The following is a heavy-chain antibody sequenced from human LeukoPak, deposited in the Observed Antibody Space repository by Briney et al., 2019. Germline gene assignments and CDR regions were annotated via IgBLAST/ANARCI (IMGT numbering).Heavy chain of an antibody. CDR2: IRYDGSNE. V-gene: IGHV3-30*02. CDR3: ANLGDVDY. CDR1: GFTFSSYG. Sequence: GGSLRLSCAASGFTFSSYGMHWVRQAPGKGLEWVSFIRYDGSNEYYADSVRGRFTISRDNSKNTLYLQMNSLRAEDTAAYYCANLGDVDYWGQGTLVTVSS. D-gene: IGHD3-16*01. J-gene: IGHJ4*02.